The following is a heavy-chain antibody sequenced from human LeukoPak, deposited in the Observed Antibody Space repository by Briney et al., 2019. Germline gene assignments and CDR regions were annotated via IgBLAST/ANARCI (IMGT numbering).Heavy chain of an antibody. CDR3: ARGPRGGGDYYYYGMDV. V-gene: IGHV3-66*02. CDR1: GFTVSSNY. D-gene: IGHD2-21*01. Sequence: GGSLRLSCAASGFTVSSNYMSWVRQAPGKGLEWDSVIYSGGSTYYADSVKGRFTISRDNSKNTLYLQMNSLRAEDTAVYYCARGPRGGGDYYYYGMDVWGQGTTVTVSS. CDR2: IYSGGST. J-gene: IGHJ6*02.